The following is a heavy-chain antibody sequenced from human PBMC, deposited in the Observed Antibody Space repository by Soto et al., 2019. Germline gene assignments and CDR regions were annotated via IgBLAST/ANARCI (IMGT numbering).Heavy chain of an antibody. CDR3: ASCTVGGTYNWFDP. J-gene: IGHJ5*02. Sequence: PGGSLRLSCAASGFTFSSYWMHWVRQAPGKGLVWVSRINSDGSSTSYADSVKGRFTISRDNAKDTLYLQMNSLRAEDTAVYYCASCTVGGTYNWFDPWGPGTLDTVSS. CDR2: INSDGSST. D-gene: IGHD6-19*01. V-gene: IGHV3-74*01. CDR1: GFTFSSYW.